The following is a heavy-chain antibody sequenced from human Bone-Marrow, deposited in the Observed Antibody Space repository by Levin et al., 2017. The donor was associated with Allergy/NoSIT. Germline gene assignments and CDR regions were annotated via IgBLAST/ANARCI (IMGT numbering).Heavy chain of an antibody. CDR3: VKTLRSNGAYYFDY. J-gene: IGHJ4*02. D-gene: IGHD3-16*01. V-gene: IGHV3-30*18. Sequence: GESLKISCAASGFTFRSYGMHWVRQAPGTGLEWVAVISFDGSNIYYADSVKGRFTISRDNSKNTLYLQMNSLRAEDTAVYYCVKTLRSNGAYYFDYWGQGTLVTVSS. CDR1: GFTFRSYG. CDR2: ISFDGSNI.